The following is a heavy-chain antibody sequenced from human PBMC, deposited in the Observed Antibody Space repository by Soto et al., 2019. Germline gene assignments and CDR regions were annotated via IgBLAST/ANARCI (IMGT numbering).Heavy chain of an antibody. CDR1: GFTFSSYA. V-gene: IGHV3-23*01. J-gene: IGHJ4*02. CDR3: AKIRLWFGELSVDFDY. Sequence: GGSLRLSCAASGFTFSSYAMSWVRQAPGKGLEWVSAISGSGGSTYYADSVKGWFTISRDNSKNTLYLQMNSLRAEDTAVYYCAKIRLWFGELSVDFDYWGQGTLVTVSS. CDR2: ISGSGGST. D-gene: IGHD3-10*01.